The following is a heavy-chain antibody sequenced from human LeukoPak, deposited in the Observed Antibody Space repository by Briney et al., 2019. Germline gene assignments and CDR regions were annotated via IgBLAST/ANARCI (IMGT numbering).Heavy chain of an antibody. CDR2: FDPEDGET. Sequence: ASVKVSCKVSGYTLTELSMHWVRQAPGKGLEWMGGFDPEDGETIYAQKFQGRVTMTEDTSTDTAYMELSSLRSDDTAVYYCARDLGDIVLMVLRGYFDYWGQGTLVTVSS. J-gene: IGHJ4*02. CDR3: ARDLGDIVLMVLRGYFDY. V-gene: IGHV1-24*01. D-gene: IGHD2-8*01. CDR1: GYTLTELS.